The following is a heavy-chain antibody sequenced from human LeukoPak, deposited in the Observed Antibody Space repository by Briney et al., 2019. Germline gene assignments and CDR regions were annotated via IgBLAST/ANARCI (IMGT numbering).Heavy chain of an antibody. CDR1: GFTFSSYT. D-gene: IGHD4-11*01. Sequence: GXXRLSCAVSGFTFSSYTMNWVRQAPGKGLEWVSSITGSSTYIYYADSVKGGFTISRDNAKNSLYLQMNNLGAEDTAVYYCARDLTVTSTCWFDLWGQGTLVTVSS. V-gene: IGHV3-21*01. J-gene: IGHJ5*02. CDR2: ITGSSTYI. CDR3: ARDLTVTSTCWFDL.